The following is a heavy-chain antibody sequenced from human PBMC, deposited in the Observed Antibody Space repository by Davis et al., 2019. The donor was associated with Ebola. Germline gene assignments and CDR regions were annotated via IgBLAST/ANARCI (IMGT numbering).Heavy chain of an antibody. J-gene: IGHJ4*02. Sequence: GESLKISCAASGFTFSSYGMHWVRQAPGKGLEWVAVISYDGSNKYYADSVKGRFTISRDNSKNTLYLQMNSLRSEDTAVYYCARDRKPMVRGDYFDYWGQGTLVTVSS. D-gene: IGHD3-10*01. V-gene: IGHV3-30*03. CDR2: ISYDGSNK. CDR1: GFTFSSYG. CDR3: ARDRKPMVRGDYFDY.